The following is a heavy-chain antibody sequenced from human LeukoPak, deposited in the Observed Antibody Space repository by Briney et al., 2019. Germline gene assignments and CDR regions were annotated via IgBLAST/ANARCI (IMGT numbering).Heavy chain of an antibody. D-gene: IGHD3-22*01. CDR3: ARGPTYYYDSSGYQYFDY. V-gene: IGHV1-69*05. Sequence: ASVKVSCKASGGTFSSYAISWVRQAPGQGLEWMGGFIPIFGTANYAQKFQGRVTITTDESTSTAYMELSSLRSEDTAVYYCARGPTYYYDSSGYQYFDYWGQGTLVTVSS. CDR2: FIPIFGTA. J-gene: IGHJ4*02. CDR1: GGTFSSYA.